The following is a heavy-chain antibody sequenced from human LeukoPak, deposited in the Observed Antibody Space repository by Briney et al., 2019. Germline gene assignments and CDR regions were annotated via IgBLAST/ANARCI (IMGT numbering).Heavy chain of an antibody. CDR2: IYSGGST. Sequence: GGSLRLSCAASGFTFSRYAMSWVRQAPGKGLDWVSVIYSGGSTYYADSVKGRFTISRDNSKNTLYLQMNSLRAEDTAVYYCARRAGAYGWFDPWGQGTLVTVSS. D-gene: IGHD1-26*01. CDR1: GFTFSRYA. V-gene: IGHV3-53*01. J-gene: IGHJ5*02. CDR3: ARRAGAYGWFDP.